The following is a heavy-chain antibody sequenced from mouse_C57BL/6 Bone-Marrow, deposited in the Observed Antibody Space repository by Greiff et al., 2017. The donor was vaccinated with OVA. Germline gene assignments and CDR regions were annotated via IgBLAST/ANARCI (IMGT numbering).Heavy chain of an antibody. Sequence: VKLVESGPELVKPGASVKISCKASGYAFSSSWMNWVKQRPGKGLEWIGRIYPGDGDTNYNGKFKGKATLTADKSSSTAYMQLSSLTSEDSAVYFCARSSNYHYYAMDYWGQGTSVTVSS. V-gene: IGHV1-82*01. J-gene: IGHJ4*01. D-gene: IGHD2-5*01. CDR2: IYPGDGDT. CDR1: GYAFSSSW. CDR3: ARSSNYHYYAMDY.